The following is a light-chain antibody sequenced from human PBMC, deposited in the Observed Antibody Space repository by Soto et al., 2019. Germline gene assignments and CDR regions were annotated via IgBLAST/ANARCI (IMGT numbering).Light chain of an antibody. V-gene: IGLV2-14*03. CDR3: NSYSASSIVL. CDR1: SSEICGYHF. Sequence: QSALTQPASVYGSPGQSITIACRGTSSEICGYHFVSWYQQRPCKTPQLMIYDLDKRPSGASHRLSGSKSGQTASLTISGLQGEDDSDHYCNSYSASSIVLFGGGTKRTVL. CDR2: DLD. J-gene: IGLJ2*01.